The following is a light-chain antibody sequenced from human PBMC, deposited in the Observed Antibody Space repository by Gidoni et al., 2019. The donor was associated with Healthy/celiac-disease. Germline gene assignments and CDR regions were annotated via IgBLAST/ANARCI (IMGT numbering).Light chain of an antibody. V-gene: IGKV1-5*01. CDR1: QSISSW. CDR2: DAS. J-gene: IGKJ1*01. CDR3: QQYNSYWT. Sequence: DIQMTQSPSTLSASVGDRVTIPCRASQSISSWLAWYQQKPGKAPKLLIYDASSLESVVPSRFSGSGSGTEFTLTISSLQPDVFATYYCQQYNSYWTFGQGTKVEIK.